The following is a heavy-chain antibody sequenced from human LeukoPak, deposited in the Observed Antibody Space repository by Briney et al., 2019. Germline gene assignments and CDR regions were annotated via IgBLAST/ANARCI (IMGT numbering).Heavy chain of an antibody. CDR1: GYTFTAYY. J-gene: IGHJ4*02. CDR2: INPNSGGT. V-gene: IGHV1-2*02. D-gene: IGHD6-19*01. Sequence: ASVKVSCKTSGYTFTAYYMHWVRRAPGQGLEWMGWINPNSGGTSYAQRFQGRVTLTRDTSISTAYMELIRLTSDDTAVYYCARVTTIAVAGVVPDYFGYWGRGTLVTVSS. CDR3: ARVTTIAVAGVVPDYFGY.